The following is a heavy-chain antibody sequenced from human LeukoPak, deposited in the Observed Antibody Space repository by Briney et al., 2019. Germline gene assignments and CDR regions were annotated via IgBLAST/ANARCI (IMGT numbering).Heavy chain of an antibody. D-gene: IGHD2-15*01. Sequence: ASVKVSCKVSGYTLTELSMHWVRQAPGKGLEWMGGFDPEDGETIYAQKFQGRVTMTEDTSTDTAYMELSSLRSEDTAMYYCATPFCSGGSCYSKAFDIWDQGTMVTVSS. CDR2: FDPEDGET. CDR1: GYTLTELS. V-gene: IGHV1-24*01. CDR3: ATPFCSGGSCYSKAFDI. J-gene: IGHJ3*02.